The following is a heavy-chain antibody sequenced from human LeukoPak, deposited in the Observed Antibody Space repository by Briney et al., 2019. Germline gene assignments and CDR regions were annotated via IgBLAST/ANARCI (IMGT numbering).Heavy chain of an antibody. D-gene: IGHD6-13*01. V-gene: IGHV4-39*01. CDR3: ARTIAAAGDY. Sequence: SETLSLTCTVSGGSISSSSYYWGWIRQPPGKGLEWIGSIYYSGSTYYNPSLKSRVTISVDTSKNQFSLKLSSVTAADTAVYYCARTIAAAGDYWGQGTLVTVSS. CDR2: IYYSGST. CDR1: GGSISSSSYY. J-gene: IGHJ4*02.